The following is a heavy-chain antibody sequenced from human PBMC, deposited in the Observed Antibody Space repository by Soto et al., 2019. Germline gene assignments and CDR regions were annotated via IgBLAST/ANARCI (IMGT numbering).Heavy chain of an antibody. CDR2: ICNDGSNK. J-gene: IGHJ4*02. CDR3: ARAPNSGSYY. V-gene: IGHV3-33*01. CDR1: GFTFSSYG. D-gene: IGHD1-26*01. Sequence: GGSLRLSCAASGFTFSSYGMHWVRQAPGKGLVWVAVICNDGSNKCYADSVKGRFTISRDNAKNTLYLQMNSLRAEDTAVYYCARAPNSGSYYWGQGTLVTVSS.